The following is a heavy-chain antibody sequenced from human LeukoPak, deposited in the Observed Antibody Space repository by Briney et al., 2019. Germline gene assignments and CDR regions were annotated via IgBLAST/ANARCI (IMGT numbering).Heavy chain of an antibody. Sequence: NPSETLSLTCTVSGGSISSSYWSWIRQPPGKGLEWIGYIYYSGGTNYNPSFKSRVAISVDTSKNQFSLKLSSVTAADTAVYYCATWGIAVAGTFDYWGQGTLVTVST. CDR1: GGSISSSY. D-gene: IGHD6-19*01. CDR2: IYYSGGT. CDR3: ATWGIAVAGTFDY. V-gene: IGHV4-59*08. J-gene: IGHJ4*02.